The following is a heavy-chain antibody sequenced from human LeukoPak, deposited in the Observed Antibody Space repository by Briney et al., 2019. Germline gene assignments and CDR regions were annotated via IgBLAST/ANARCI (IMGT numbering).Heavy chain of an antibody. Sequence: SETLSLTCTVSGGSISSSSYYWGWIRQPPGKGLEWIGNIYYSGSTYYNPSLKSRVTISVDTSKNQFSLKLSSVTAADTAVYYCAILDGDDYWGQGTLVTVSS. CDR1: GGSISSSSYY. CDR2: IYYSGST. J-gene: IGHJ4*02. D-gene: IGHD3-3*01. CDR3: AILDGDDY. V-gene: IGHV4-39*01.